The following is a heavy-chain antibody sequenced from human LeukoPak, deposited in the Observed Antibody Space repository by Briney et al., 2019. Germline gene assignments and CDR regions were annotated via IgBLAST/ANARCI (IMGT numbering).Heavy chain of an antibody. J-gene: IGHJ4*02. D-gene: IGHD1-26*01. V-gene: IGHV1-46*01. CDR1: GYTFTSYY. Sequence: ASVKVSCKASGYTFTSYYMHWVRHAPGQGLEWMGIINPSDGSTSYAQKFQGRVTMTRDTSTSTAYMELSSLRSEDTAVYYCAREGELPWGYYFDYGGQGTLVPVSS. CDR2: INPSDGST. CDR3: AREGELPWGYYFDY.